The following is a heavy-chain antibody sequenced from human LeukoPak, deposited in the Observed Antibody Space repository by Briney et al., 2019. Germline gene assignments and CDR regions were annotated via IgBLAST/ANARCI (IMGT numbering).Heavy chain of an antibody. CDR1: GGSISSSSYY. CDR3: ARDSRYYDSSGYYPNYYYYMDV. Sequence: PSETLSLTCTVSGGSISSSSYYWGWIRQPPGKGLEWIGSIYYSGSTYYNPSLKSRVTMSVDTSENQFSLKLSSVTAADTAVYYCARDSRYYDSSGYYPNYYYYMDVWGKGTTVTISS. J-gene: IGHJ6*03. V-gene: IGHV4-39*07. CDR2: IYYSGST. D-gene: IGHD3-22*01.